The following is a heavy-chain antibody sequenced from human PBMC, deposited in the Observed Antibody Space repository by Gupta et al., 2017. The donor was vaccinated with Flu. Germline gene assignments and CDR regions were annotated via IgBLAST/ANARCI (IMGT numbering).Heavy chain of an antibody. CDR1: A. D-gene: IGHD2-2*01. CDR2: ITSGGDSR. CDR3: AKQYCSRTNCYIPLLES. Sequence: AMNWVRQAPGKGLEWVSAITSGGDSRYYADSVKGRFTISRDNSRNTLYLQISSLQAEDTGVYYCAKQYCSRTNCYIPLLESWGQGTLVTVSS. V-gene: IGHV3-23*01. J-gene: IGHJ5*02.